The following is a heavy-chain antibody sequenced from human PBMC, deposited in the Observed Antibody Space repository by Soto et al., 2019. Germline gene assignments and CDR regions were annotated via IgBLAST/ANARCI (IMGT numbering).Heavy chain of an antibody. CDR1: GGSISSSSYY. D-gene: IGHD6-13*01. Sequence: SETLSLTCTVSGGSISSSSYYWGWIRQPPGKGLEWIGSIYYSGSTYYNPSLKSRVTISVDTSKNQFSLKLSSVTAADTAVYYCARHLKRDSSWYVKWFDPWGQGTLVTVSS. CDR3: ARHLKRDSSWYVKWFDP. V-gene: IGHV4-39*01. J-gene: IGHJ5*02. CDR2: IYYSGST.